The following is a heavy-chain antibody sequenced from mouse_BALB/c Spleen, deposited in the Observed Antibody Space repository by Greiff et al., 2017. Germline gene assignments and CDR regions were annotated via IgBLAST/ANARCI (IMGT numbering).Heavy chain of an antibody. CDR2: ISSGGGST. D-gene: IGHD1-1*01. V-gene: IGHV5-12-1*01. J-gene: IGHJ3*01. Sequence: DVHLVESGGGLVKPGGSLKLSCAASGFAFSSYDMSWVRQTPEKRLEWVAYISSGGGSTYYPDTVKGRFTISRDNAKNTLYLQMSSLKSEDTAMYYCARPHYYGSSYFAYWGQGTLVTVSA. CDR1: GFAFSSYD. CDR3: ARPHYYGSSYFAY.